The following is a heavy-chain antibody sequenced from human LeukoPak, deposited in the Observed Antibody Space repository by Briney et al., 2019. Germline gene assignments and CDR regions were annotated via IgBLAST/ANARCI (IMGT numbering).Heavy chain of an antibody. D-gene: IGHD5-24*01. CDR2: TGLNSVNT. CDR1: GFTFSRHA. J-gene: IGHJ4*02. Sequence: GGSLRLSCAASGFTFSRHAMSWVRQAPGKGLEWVSTTGLNSVNTLCAESVQGRFSISRDNSKNTLDLQMDNLRVDDTAVYYCAKGDDIGKHPTRAYYFDTWGQETLVTVSS. V-gene: IGHV3-23*01. CDR3: AKGDDIGKHPTRAYYFDT.